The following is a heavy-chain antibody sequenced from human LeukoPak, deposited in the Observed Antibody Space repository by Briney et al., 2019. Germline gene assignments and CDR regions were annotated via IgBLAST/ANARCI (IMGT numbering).Heavy chain of an antibody. J-gene: IGHJ5*02. CDR2: IYPGDSDT. Sequence: GESLKISCKGSGYSFTSYWIGWVRQMPGKGLEWMGIIYPGDSDTRYTPSFQGQVTISTDKSIITLYLQWSSLKTSDTAMHYCASSGVRGETNWFDPWGQGTLVTVSS. CDR3: ASSGVRGETNWFDP. V-gene: IGHV5-51*01. D-gene: IGHD3-10*01. CDR1: GYSFTSYW.